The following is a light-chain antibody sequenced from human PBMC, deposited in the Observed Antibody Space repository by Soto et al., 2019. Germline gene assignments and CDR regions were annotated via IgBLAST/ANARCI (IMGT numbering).Light chain of an antibody. CDR1: QTIKIY. V-gene: IGKV1-39*01. CDR2: AIS. Sequence: DIQLTQSPSSLSASVGDRVSIACRASQTIKIYLSWYLQKPGKAPELLMSAISRRRSGVPSRFSGSGSGTVFSLTITSLQPEDFATYYCQQSYSTPVFGQGTKVDIK. J-gene: IGKJ1*01. CDR3: QQSYSTPV.